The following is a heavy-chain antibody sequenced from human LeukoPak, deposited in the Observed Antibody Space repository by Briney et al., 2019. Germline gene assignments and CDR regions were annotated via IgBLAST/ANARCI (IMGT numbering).Heavy chain of an antibody. D-gene: IGHD6-13*01. Sequence: ASVKVSCKASAYTFTGYYMHWVRQAPGQGLEWMGWIYPNSGGTNYAQKFQGRVTMTRDTSISTAYMELSSLRSEDTAVYYCARGGFRYSSRKMSDWGQGTLVTVSS. V-gene: IGHV1-2*02. J-gene: IGHJ4*02. CDR1: AYTFTGYY. CDR3: ARGGFRYSSRKMSD. CDR2: IYPNSGGT.